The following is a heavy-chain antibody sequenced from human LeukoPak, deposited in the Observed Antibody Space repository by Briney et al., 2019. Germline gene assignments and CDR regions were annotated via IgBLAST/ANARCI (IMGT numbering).Heavy chain of an antibody. J-gene: IGHJ6*02. CDR2: VYSGYNT. D-gene: IGHD3-9*01. CDR3: ARDGGSGTSTGYNGYYHYGMDV. CDR1: GFTDSNTY. V-gene: IGHV3-66*01. Sequence: QPGGSLRLSCAASGFTDSNTYMSWVRQAPGKALEWVSFVYSGYNTYYADSVKGRFTISRDSSKNTVHLQMNSLRAEDTAVYYCARDGGSGTSTGYNGYYHYGMDVWGQGTTVTVSS.